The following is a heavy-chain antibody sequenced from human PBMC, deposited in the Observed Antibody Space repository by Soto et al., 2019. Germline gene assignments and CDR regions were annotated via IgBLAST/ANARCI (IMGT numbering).Heavy chain of an antibody. J-gene: IGHJ5*02. V-gene: IGHV1-2*02. CDR3: ATFEYSSSEGFDP. Sequence: GASVKVSCKASGYTFTDYFIHWVRQAPGQGPEWMGWINPKSGGTNYAQVFRGRVTMTRDTSISTAYMDLSGLRSDDTATYYCATFEYSSSEGFDPWGQGTLVTVSS. D-gene: IGHD6-6*01. CDR2: INPKSGGT. CDR1: GYTFTDYF.